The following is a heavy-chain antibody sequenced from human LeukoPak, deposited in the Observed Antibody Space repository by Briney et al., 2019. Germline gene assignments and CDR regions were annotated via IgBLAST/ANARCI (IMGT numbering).Heavy chain of an antibody. CDR2: ISYDGSNK. J-gene: IGHJ4*02. D-gene: IGHD2-15*01. CDR3: AKLVVVAATPDY. Sequence: GGSLRLSCAASGFTFSSYAMSWVRQAPGKGLEWVAVISYDGSNKYYADSVKGRFTISRDNSKNTLYLQMNSLRAEDTAVYYCAKLVVVAATPDYWGQGTLVTVSS. CDR1: GFTFSSYA. V-gene: IGHV3-30*18.